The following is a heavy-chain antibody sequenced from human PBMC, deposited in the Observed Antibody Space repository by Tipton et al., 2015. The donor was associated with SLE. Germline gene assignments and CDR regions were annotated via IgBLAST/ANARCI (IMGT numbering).Heavy chain of an antibody. Sequence: TLSLTCTVSGDSISSSFYYRSWIRQPAGGGLEWIGRIYTNENTNYNPSLKSRVTMSVDTSKNHFSLKLISVTAADTAVYYCAREFLNPVTTVHYYFDLWGRGTLVTVSS. J-gene: IGHJ2*01. D-gene: IGHD4-11*01. CDR3: AREFLNPVTTVHYYFDL. CDR1: GDSISSSFYY. V-gene: IGHV4-61*02. CDR2: IYTNENT.